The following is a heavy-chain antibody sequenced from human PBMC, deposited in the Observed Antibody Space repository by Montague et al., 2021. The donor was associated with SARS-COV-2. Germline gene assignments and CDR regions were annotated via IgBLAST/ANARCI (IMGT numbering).Heavy chain of an antibody. CDR2: INSDGSST. J-gene: IGHJ4*02. Sequence: SLRLSCAASGFTFSSYWMHWVRQAPGKGLVWVSRINSDGSSTSYADSVKGRFTISRDNAKNTLYLQMNSLRAEDTAVYYCAKPFYDYIWGSYRQTGYFDYWGQGTLVTVSS. V-gene: IGHV3-74*01. CDR3: AKPFYDYIWGSYRQTGYFDY. D-gene: IGHD3-16*02. CDR1: GFTFSSYW.